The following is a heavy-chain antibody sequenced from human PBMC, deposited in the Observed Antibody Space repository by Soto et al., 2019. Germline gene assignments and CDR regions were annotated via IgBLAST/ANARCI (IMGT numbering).Heavy chain of an antibody. J-gene: IGHJ6*02. CDR1: GGTFSSYA. V-gene: IGHV1-69*06. Sequence: GASVKVSCKASGGTFSSYAISWVRQAPGQGLEWMGGSIPIFGTANYAQKFQGRVTITADKSTSTAYMELSSLRSEDTAVYYCARAQESDIVLMVYAIHYYYYGMDVWGQGTTVTVSS. D-gene: IGHD2-8*01. CDR2: SIPIFGTA. CDR3: ARAQESDIVLMVYAIHYYYYGMDV.